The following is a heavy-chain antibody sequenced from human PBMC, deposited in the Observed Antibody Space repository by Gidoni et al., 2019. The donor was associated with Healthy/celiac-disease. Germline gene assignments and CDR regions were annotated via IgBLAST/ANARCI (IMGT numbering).Heavy chain of an antibody. Sequence: QVQLVESGGGVVQPGRSLRLSCAASGFTFSSYGMHWVRQAPGKGLEWVAVISYDGSNKYYADSVKGRFTISRDNSKNTLYLQMNSLRAEDTAVYYCATSGYSSGWYGYYFDYWGQGTLVTVSS. CDR3: ATSGYSSGWYGYYFDY. V-gene: IGHV3-30*03. D-gene: IGHD6-19*01. CDR1: GFTFSSYG. J-gene: IGHJ4*02. CDR2: ISYDGSNK.